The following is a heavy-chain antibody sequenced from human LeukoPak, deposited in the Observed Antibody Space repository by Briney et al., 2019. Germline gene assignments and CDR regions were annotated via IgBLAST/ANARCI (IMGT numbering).Heavy chain of an antibody. J-gene: IGHJ6*02. CDR1: GYTFTGYY. CDR2: INPNSGGT. CDR3: ARGCSGGSCYSDPLYYYYYGMDV. Sequence: ASVKVSCKASGYTFTGYYMHWVRQAPGQGLEWMGWINPNSGGTNYAQKFQGRVTMTRDTSISTAYMELSRLRSDETAVYYCARGCSGGSCYSDPLYYYYYGMDVWGQGTTVTVSS. D-gene: IGHD2-15*01. V-gene: IGHV1-2*02.